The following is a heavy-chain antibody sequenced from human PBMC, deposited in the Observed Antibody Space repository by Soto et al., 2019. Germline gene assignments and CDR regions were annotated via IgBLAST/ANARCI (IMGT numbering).Heavy chain of an antibody. D-gene: IGHD3-16*01. J-gene: IGHJ4*02. CDR2: INDSGNT. CDR3: QGGDF. V-gene: IGHV4-34*01. CDR1: GGSFRGYF. Sequence: PSETLSLTCAVSGGSFRGYFWSWIRQSPAKGLEWIGEINDSGNTYYNPSFKSRLTISVDTSTSQISLRLTSVTAADSAVYYCQGGDFWGQGTRVTVCS.